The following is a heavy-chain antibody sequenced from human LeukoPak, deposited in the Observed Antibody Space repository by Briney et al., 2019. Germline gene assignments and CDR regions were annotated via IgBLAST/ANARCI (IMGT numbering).Heavy chain of an antibody. D-gene: IGHD6-19*01. J-gene: IGHJ4*02. CDR1: GFTFSDYY. CDR2: ISSSGSTI. CDR3: AKDSLVIAVAGHFDY. Sequence: GGSLRLSCAASGFTFSDYYMSWIRQAPGKGLEWVSYISSSGSTIYYADSVKGRFTISRDNSKNTLYLQMNSLRAEDTAVYYCAKDSLVIAVAGHFDYWGQGTLVTVSS. V-gene: IGHV3-11*01.